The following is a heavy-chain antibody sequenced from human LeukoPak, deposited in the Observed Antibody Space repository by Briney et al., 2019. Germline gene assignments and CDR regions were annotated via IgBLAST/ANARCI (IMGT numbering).Heavy chain of an antibody. CDR2: INPNSGGT. CDR3: TQQLVRGSPSGVAFDY. CDR1: GYTFTGYY. D-gene: IGHD6-13*01. J-gene: IGHJ4*02. V-gene: IGHV1-2*02. Sequence: GASVKVSCKASGYTFTGYYMHWVRQAPGQGLEWMGWINPNSGGTNYAQKFQGRVTMTRDTSISTAYMELSRLRSDDTAVYYCTQQLVRGSPSGVAFDYWGQGTLVTVSS.